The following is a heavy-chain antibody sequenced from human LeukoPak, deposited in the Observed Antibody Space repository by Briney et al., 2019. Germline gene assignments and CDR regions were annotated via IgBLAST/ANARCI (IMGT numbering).Heavy chain of an antibody. CDR1: GYPFTSYG. CDR2: ISPFNGDA. J-gene: IGHJ1*01. Sequence: ASVKVSCKASGYPFTSYGVNWVRQAPGQGLEWLGYISPFNGDADYAQKIQDRVTMTTDTSTTTAYLELRGLRSDDTAVYYCARGSGTEYDSSGHYLQWGQGTLVTVSS. V-gene: IGHV1-18*01. D-gene: IGHD3-22*01. CDR3: ARGSGTEYDSSGHYLQ.